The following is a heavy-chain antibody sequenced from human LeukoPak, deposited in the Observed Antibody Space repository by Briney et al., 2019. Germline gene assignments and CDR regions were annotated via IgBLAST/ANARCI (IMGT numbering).Heavy chain of an antibody. CDR1: GGTFSSYA. V-gene: IGHV1-69*05. J-gene: IGHJ5*02. CDR3: AVRKDIVVVPAALPGWFDP. D-gene: IGHD2-2*01. Sequence: RASVKVSCKASGGTFSSYAISWVRQAPGQGLEWMGGIIPIFGTANYAQKFQGRVTITTDESTSTAYMELSSLRSEDTAVYYCAVRKDIVVVPAALPGWFDPWGQGTLVTVSS. CDR2: IIPIFGTA.